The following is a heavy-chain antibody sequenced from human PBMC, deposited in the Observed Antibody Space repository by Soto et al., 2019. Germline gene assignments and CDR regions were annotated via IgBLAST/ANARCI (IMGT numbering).Heavy chain of an antibody. J-gene: IGHJ4*02. CDR1: TYIFANYW. CDR3: ASLSRLGPQSAFDY. CDR2: IYGVDSDT. Sequence: SGESLKISCSVSTYIFANYWIGWVRQMPGKGLEWMGIIYGVDSDTKYSPSFRGQVTISADKSIFTAYLQWRSLKASDTAIYYCASLSRLGPQSAFDYWGRGTLVTVS. V-gene: IGHV5-51*01. D-gene: IGHD1-26*01.